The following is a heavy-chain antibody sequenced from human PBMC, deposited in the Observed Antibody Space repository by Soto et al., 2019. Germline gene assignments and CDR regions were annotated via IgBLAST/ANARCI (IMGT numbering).Heavy chain of an antibody. J-gene: IGHJ4*02. Sequence: ASVKVSCKAAGYTFTDAAIDWVRQAPGQSLEWLGWIAPGNGNTKYSQNFQGRVTITRDTSATTAYMELSSLRSEDTAVYYCAKGSRMWTPDYWGQGPLVTVSS. CDR1: GYTFTDAA. CDR2: IAPGNGNT. V-gene: IGHV1-3*01. CDR3: AKGSRMWTPDY. D-gene: IGHD2-21*01.